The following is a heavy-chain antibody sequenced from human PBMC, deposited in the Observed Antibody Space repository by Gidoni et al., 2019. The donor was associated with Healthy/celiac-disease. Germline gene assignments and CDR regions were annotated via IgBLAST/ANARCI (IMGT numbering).Heavy chain of an antibody. CDR1: GGTFSIYS. CDR2: IIPIFGTA. D-gene: IGHD1-26*01. Sequence: QVQLVQSGAEVTKPGSSVKVSCKASGGTFSIYSIIWVRQAPGQGLEWMGGIIPIFGTANYEQKFQGRVTITADESTSTAYRELSSLRSEDTDVYYCASHRGRGVGATWYDYYGMDVWGQGTTVTVSS. V-gene: IGHV1-69*01. CDR3: ASHRGRGVGATWYDYYGMDV. J-gene: IGHJ6*02.